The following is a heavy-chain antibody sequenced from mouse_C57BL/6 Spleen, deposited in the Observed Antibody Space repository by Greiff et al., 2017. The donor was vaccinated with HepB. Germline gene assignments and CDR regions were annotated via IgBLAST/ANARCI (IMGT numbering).Heavy chain of an antibody. J-gene: IGHJ3*01. CDR2: ISSSGSYT. Sequence: EVKLVESGGDLVKPGGSLKLSCAASGFTFSSYGMYWVRQTPDKRLEWVATISSSGSYTYYTDSVKGRFTFTRDNAKNTRYLQMSSQKSDATALYYCARPCYSCSGVWFAYWGQVTIVTVSA. D-gene: IGHD1-1*01. V-gene: IGHV5-6*02. CDR1: GFTFSSYG. CDR3: ARPCYSCSGVWFAY.